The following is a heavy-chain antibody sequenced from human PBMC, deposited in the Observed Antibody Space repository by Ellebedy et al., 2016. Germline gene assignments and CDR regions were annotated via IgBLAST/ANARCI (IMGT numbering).Heavy chain of an antibody. CDR2: IYYSGST. Sequence: SETLSLXXTVSGGSISSGDYYWSWIRQPPGKGLEWIGYIYYSGSTYYNPSLKSRVTISVDTSKNQFSLKLSSVTAADTAVYYCARVSIVVVPAAIYYYFDYWGQGTLVTVSS. J-gene: IGHJ4*02. CDR3: ARVSIVVVPAAIYYYFDY. CDR1: GGSISSGDYY. D-gene: IGHD2-2*01. V-gene: IGHV4-30-4*01.